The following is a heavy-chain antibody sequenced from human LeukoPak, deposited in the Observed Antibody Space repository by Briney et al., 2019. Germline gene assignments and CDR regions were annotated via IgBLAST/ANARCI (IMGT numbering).Heavy chain of an antibody. CDR1: GGSISSFY. D-gene: IGHD2-15*01. V-gene: IGHV4-59*08. CDR2: IYNSEST. J-gene: IGHJ3*02. CDR3: SRHCSGGTCPLSFDAFGI. Sequence: SETLSLTCTVSGGSISSFYWSWIRQPPGKGLEWIGYIYNSESTNYNPSLKSGVTISVDTSKNQFSLMLTSVTASDTAMHYCSRHCSGGTCPLSFDAFGIWGQGTMVTVSS.